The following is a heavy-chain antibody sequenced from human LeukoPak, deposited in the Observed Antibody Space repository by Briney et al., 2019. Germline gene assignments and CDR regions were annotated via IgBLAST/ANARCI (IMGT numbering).Heavy chain of an antibody. CDR2: ISGSGGST. V-gene: IGHV3-23*01. D-gene: IGHD3-10*01. CDR3: ARDVGGWFDP. CDR1: GFTFSSYA. J-gene: IGHJ5*02. Sequence: GGSLRLSCAASGFTFSSYAMSWVRQAPGKGLEWVSAISGSGGSTYYADSVKGRFSISRDNSINTLFLQMNSLRAEDTAVYYCARDVGGWFDPWGQGTLVTVSS.